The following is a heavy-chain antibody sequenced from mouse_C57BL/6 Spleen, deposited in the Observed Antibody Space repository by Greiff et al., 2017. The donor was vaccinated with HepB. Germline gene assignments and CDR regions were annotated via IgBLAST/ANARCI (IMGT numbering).Heavy chain of an antibody. Sequence: EVHLVESGGGLVKPGGSLKLSCAASRFTFSSYAMSWVRQTPEKRLEWVATISDGGSYTYYPDNVKGRFTISRDNAKNNLYLQMSHLKSEDTAMYYCARDPDGYYPFAYWGQGTLVTVSA. CDR2: ISDGGSYT. V-gene: IGHV5-4*01. CDR3: ARDPDGYYPFAY. CDR1: RFTFSSYA. J-gene: IGHJ3*01. D-gene: IGHD2-3*01.